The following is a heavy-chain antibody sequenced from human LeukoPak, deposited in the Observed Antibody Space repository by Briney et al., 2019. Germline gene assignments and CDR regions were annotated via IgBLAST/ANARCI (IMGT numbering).Heavy chain of an antibody. V-gene: IGHV4-4*02. CDR2: IYHSGST. CDR1: GGSISSSNW. CDR3: ARDSYDLGYYYYMDV. D-gene: IGHD3-22*01. Sequence: SGTLSLTCAVSGGSISSSNWWSWVRQPPGKGLEWIGEIYHSGSTNYNPSLKSRVTISVDTSKNQFSLKLSSVTAADTAVYYCARDSYDLGYYYYMDVWGKGTTVTISS. J-gene: IGHJ6*03.